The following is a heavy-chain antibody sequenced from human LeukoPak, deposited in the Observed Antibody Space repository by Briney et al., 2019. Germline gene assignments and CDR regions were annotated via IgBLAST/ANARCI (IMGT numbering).Heavy chain of an antibody. CDR1: GFTFSSYG. D-gene: IGHD3-10*01. CDR2: IRYDGSNK. V-gene: IGHV3-30*02. J-gene: IGHJ6*03. CDR3: AKDLMTMVRGVIIGYYYYYMDV. Sequence: PGGSLRLSCAASGFTFSSYGMSWVRQAPGKGLEWVAFIRYDGSNKYYADSVKGRFTISRDNSKNTLYLQMNSLRAEDTAVYYCAKDLMTMVRGVIIGYYYYYMDVWGKGTTVTISS.